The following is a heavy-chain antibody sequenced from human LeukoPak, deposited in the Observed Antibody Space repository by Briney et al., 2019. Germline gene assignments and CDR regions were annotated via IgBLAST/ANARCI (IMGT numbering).Heavy chain of an antibody. CDR3: ARGYDY. J-gene: IGHJ4*02. CDR1: RGSLIGSTSY. Sequence: PSETLSLTCTVSRGSLIGSTSYGGWIRQPPGKGLDWISFINYSGSTYYNPSLRSRVTISVETSKNQFSLKLNSVAASDTPVYYCARGYDYWGQGTLVTVSS. CDR2: INYSGST. V-gene: IGHV4-39*01. D-gene: IGHD3-22*01.